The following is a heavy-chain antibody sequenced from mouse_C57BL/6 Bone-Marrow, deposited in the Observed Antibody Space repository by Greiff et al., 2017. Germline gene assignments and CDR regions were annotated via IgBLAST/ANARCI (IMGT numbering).Heavy chain of an antibody. Sequence: EVQLQQSGAELVRPGASVKLSCTASGFNIQDDYIHWVKQRPEQGLEWIGWIDPEIGDTEYASKFQGKAPITSDTASNTAYLQLSSLTSEDTAVYYCSSFDGNYFDFWGQGTPLTVAS. V-gene: IGHV14-4*01. CDR1: GFNIQDDY. CDR3: SSFDGNYFDF. CDR2: IDPEIGDT. D-gene: IGHD2-3*01. J-gene: IGHJ2*01.